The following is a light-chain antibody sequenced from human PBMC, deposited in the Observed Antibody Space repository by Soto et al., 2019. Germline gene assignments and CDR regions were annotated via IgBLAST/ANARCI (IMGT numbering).Light chain of an antibody. J-gene: IGKJ1*01. CDR2: GAS. CDR1: QSVSSTF. V-gene: IGKV3-20*01. Sequence: EIVLPQSPCTLSLSPLDSATPSCRASQSVSSTFLAWYQHKPGRPPRLLIHGASSRATGIPDRFSGSGSGTDFTLTISRLEPEDFAVYYCQQYGSSGTFGQGTKVDIK. CDR3: QQYGSSGT.